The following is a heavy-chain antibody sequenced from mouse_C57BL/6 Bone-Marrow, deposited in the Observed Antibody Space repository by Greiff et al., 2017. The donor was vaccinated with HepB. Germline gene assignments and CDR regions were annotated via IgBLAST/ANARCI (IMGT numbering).Heavy chain of an antibody. CDR1: GYTFTSYW. J-gene: IGHJ4*01. CDR3: ARSPLRYPYYAMDY. D-gene: IGHD1-1*01. Sequence: QVQLQQPGAELVKPGASVKLSCKASGYTFTSYWMHWVNQRPGRGLEWIGRIDPNSGGIKYNEKFKSKATLPVDKPSSPAYMQLTSLTSEYSAVYYCARSPLRYPYYAMDYWGQVASDTVSS. CDR2: IDPNSGGI. V-gene: IGHV1-72*01.